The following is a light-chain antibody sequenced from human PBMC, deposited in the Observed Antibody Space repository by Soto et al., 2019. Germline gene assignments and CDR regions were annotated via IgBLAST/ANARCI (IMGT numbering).Light chain of an antibody. CDR1: SSYVGFFNY. V-gene: IGLV2-8*01. Sequence: QSVLTQPPSLSGSPGQSVTLSCTGNSSYVGFFNYVSWYQHHPGKVPKFLIYEVNKRPSGVPDRFSGSKSGNTASLTVSGLQPEDEAEYFCSSFVDGTSYVFGTGTKVTVL. CDR3: SSFVDGTSYV. J-gene: IGLJ1*01. CDR2: EVN.